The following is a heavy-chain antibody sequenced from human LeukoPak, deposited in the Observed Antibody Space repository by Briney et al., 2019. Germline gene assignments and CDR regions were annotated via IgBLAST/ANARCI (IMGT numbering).Heavy chain of an antibody. Sequence: ASVKVSCKASGYTFTSHAMNWVRQSPGQGLEWMGWINTNTGNPTYAQGFTGRFVFSLDTSVSTAYLQISSLKAEDTAVYYCARSFVGSYMDVWGKGTTVTVSS. J-gene: IGHJ6*03. CDR1: GYTFTSHA. V-gene: IGHV7-4-1*02. CDR3: ARSFVGSYMDV. D-gene: IGHD1-26*01. CDR2: INTNTGNP.